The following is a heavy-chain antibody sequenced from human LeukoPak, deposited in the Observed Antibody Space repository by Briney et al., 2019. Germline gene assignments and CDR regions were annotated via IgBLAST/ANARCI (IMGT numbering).Heavy chain of an antibody. Sequence: PGGSLRLSCAASGFTFSSYAMSWVRQAPGKGLEWVAVISYDGSDKYYADSVKGRFTISRDNSKNTLFLQMNSLRAEDTALYYCAGGRGTFDIWGQGTMVTVSS. CDR3: AGGRGTFDI. D-gene: IGHD2-15*01. V-gene: IGHV3-30*04. CDR2: ISYDGSDK. CDR1: GFTFSSYA. J-gene: IGHJ3*02.